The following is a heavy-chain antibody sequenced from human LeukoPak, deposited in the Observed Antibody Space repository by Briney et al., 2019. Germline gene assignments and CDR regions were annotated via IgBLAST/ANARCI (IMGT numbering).Heavy chain of an antibody. Sequence: GRSLRLSCAASGFTFSSYGMHWVRQAPGKGLEWVSIIYSGGSTYYADSVEGRFTISRDNSKNTLYLQMNSLRAEDTAVYYCATGSGSYYASFDYWGQGTLVTVSS. CDR2: IYSGGST. J-gene: IGHJ4*02. V-gene: IGHV3-NL1*01. D-gene: IGHD1-26*01. CDR1: GFTFSSYG. CDR3: ATGSGSYYASFDY.